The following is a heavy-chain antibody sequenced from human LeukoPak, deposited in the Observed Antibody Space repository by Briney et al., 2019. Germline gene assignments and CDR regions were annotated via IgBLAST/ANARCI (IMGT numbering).Heavy chain of an antibody. CDR3: ARGGQLLSNFDY. D-gene: IGHD2-2*01. J-gene: IGHJ4*02. V-gene: IGHV4-30-2*01. CDR2: IYHIGST. CDR1: GASISSGGYS. Sequence: PSQTLSLTCTVSGASISSGGYSWSWIRQPPGKGLEWIGYIYHIGSTYYNPSLKSRVTISVDKSKNQFSLRLSSVTAADTAVYYCARGGQLLSNFDYWGQGTLVSVSS.